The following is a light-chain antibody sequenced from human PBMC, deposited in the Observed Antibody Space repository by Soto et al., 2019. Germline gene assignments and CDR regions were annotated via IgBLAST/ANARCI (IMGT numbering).Light chain of an antibody. J-gene: IGKJ2*01. Sequence: DIQMTQSPSSLSVSVGDRVTITCRASQSINRYLNWYQQKPGKAPKLLIYTSSNLQSGVPSRFSGGGFGTDFTLTISSLQPEDFATYYCQQIYITPYTFGQGTKLETK. CDR2: TSS. V-gene: IGKV1-39*01. CDR1: QSINRY. CDR3: QQIYITPYT.